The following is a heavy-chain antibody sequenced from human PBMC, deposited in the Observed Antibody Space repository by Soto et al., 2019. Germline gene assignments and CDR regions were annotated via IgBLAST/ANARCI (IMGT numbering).Heavy chain of an antibody. Sequence: HPGGSLRLSCAASGLTFSSYGMHWVRQAPGKGLEWVAVISYDGSNKYYADSVKGRFTISRDNSKNTLYLQMNSLRAEDTAVYYCAKGWMVRGVISGMDVWGQGTTVTVSS. J-gene: IGHJ6*02. V-gene: IGHV3-30*18. CDR1: GLTFSSYG. D-gene: IGHD3-10*01. CDR3: AKGWMVRGVISGMDV. CDR2: ISYDGSNK.